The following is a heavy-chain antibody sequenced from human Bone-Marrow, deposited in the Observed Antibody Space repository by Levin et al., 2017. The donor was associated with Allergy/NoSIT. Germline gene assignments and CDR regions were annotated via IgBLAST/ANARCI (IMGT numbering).Heavy chain of an antibody. V-gene: IGHV3-11*01. CDR2: ISTSAYII. Sequence: GGSLRLSCAASGFNFTDHYMNWIRQSPGKGLEWVSSISTSAYIIYYADSVKGRFTISRDNAKNSLYLQMSSLRAEDTAVYYCARDRMLRGGTYGFDIWGHATMVTVSS. CDR1: GFNFTDHY. D-gene: IGHD3-10*01. J-gene: IGHJ3*02. CDR3: ARDRMLRGGTYGFDI.